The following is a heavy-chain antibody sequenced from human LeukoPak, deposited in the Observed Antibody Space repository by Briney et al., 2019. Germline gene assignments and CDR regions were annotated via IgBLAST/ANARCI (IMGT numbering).Heavy chain of an antibody. D-gene: IGHD3-10*01. V-gene: IGHV3-30-3*01. CDR2: ISYDGGNR. Sequence: GRSLRLSCAASGFTFTSYAMHWVRQAPVKGLMCVAVISYDGGNRYYADSVKDLFTISRDNSKNTLYLQMQSLRDEDTDIYYCATAYGSGSYYFPFDYWGQGTLVTVSS. CDR1: GFTFTSYA. CDR3: ATAYGSGSYYFPFDY. J-gene: IGHJ4*02.